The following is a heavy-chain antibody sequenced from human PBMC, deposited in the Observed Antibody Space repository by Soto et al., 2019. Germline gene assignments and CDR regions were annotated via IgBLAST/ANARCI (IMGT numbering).Heavy chain of an antibody. V-gene: IGHV2-5*02. D-gene: IGHD6-19*01. CDR1: GFSLNSSGVG. CDR3: AHRRYPSGWYDFDD. CDR2: IYWDDDK. Sequence: QITLKESGPTLVKPTQTLTLTCTFSGFSLNSSGVGVGWIRQPPGKALEWLALIYWDDDKRYSPSLKSRLTITRDASKDQVVLTMTSMDPVDTATYYCAHRRYPSGWYDFDDWGQGTLVTVSS. J-gene: IGHJ4*02.